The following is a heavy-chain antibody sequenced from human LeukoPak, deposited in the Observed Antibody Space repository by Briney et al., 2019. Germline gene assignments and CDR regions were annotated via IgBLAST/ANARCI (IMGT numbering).Heavy chain of an antibody. Sequence: SETLSLTCNVSGAYFYTFYWSWTRQSPGKGLEWLGYVYYSGTTSFNPSLESRVTISVDTSKNQIYLRLRSVTAADTAVYYCARLGFWSVHRVYAMDVWGQGTTVTVSS. J-gene: IGHJ6*02. CDR3: ARLGFWSVHRVYAMDV. CDR1: GAYFYTFY. V-gene: IGHV4-59*08. D-gene: IGHD3-3*01. CDR2: VYYSGTT.